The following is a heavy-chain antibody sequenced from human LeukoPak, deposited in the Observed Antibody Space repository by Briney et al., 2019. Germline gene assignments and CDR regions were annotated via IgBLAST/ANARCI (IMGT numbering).Heavy chain of an antibody. CDR1: GGSISVYY. D-gene: IGHD3-10*01. CDR2: IYNSGST. V-gene: IGHV4-59*01. Sequence: TSETLSLTCTVSGGSISVYYWSWIRQPPGKGLEWIGYIYNSGSTNYNPSLKSRLAISVDTSKNQFSLKLSSVTAADTAVYYCARDRELGYWGQGTLVTVSS. CDR3: ARDRELGY. J-gene: IGHJ4*02.